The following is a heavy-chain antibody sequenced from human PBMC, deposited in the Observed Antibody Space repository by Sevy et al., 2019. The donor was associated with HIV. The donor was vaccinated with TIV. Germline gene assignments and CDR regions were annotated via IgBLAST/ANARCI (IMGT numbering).Heavy chain of an antibody. V-gene: IGHV3-30*18. J-gene: IGHJ6*02. CDR1: GFTFSSYG. CDR3: AKGTYSESLSSRLLGYYYSYGMDV. Sequence: GGSLRLSCAASGFTFSSYGMHWVRQAPGKGLEWVAVISYDGSNKYYADSVKGRFTSSRDNSKNTLYLQMNSLRAEDTAVYYCAKGTYSESLSSRLLGYYYSYGMDVWGQGTTVTVSS. D-gene: IGHD3-3*02. CDR2: ISYDGSNK.